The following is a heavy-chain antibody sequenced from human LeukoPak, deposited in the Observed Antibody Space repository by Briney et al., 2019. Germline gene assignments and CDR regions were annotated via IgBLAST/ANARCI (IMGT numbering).Heavy chain of an antibody. J-gene: IGHJ4*02. V-gene: IGHV3-23*01. CDR3: ARHDSFIPY. Sequence: GGSLRLSCVASGFAFSDYAMSWVRQAPGKGLEWVSGISDSGGSTYYTDSVKGRCTISRDNSKNTVSLQMNNLKAEDTAVYFCARHDSFIPYWGQGTLVTVTS. CDR1: GFAFSDYA. CDR2: ISDSGGST. D-gene: IGHD3-16*02.